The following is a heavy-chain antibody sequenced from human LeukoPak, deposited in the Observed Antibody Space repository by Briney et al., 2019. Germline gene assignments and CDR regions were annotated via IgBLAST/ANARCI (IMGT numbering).Heavy chain of an antibody. V-gene: IGHV4-59*11. D-gene: IGHD6-6*01. J-gene: IGHJ4*02. Sequence: PSEALSLTCTVSGGSISSHYWAWIRQPPGKGPEWIGYFHYSGSTNYNPSLKSRVTISVETFKNQFSLRLNSVTAADTAVYYCARAYSSSTLCFDYWGQGTLVTVSS. CDR1: GGSISSHY. CDR3: ARAYSSSTLCFDY. CDR2: FHYSGST.